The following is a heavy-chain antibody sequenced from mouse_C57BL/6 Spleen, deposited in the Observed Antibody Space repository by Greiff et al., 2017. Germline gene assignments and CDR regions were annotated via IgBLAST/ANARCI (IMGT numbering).Heavy chain of an antibody. CDR2: IDPSDSYT. CDR1: GYTFTSYW. Sequence: QVQLQQPGAELVKPGASVKLSCKASGYTFTSYWMQWVKQRPGQGLEWIGEIDPSDSYTNYNQKFKGKATLTVDTSSSTAYMQLSSLTSEDSAVYYCARRKLGSSYYFDYWGQGTTLTVSS. CDR3: ARRKLGSSYYFDY. J-gene: IGHJ2*01. D-gene: IGHD1-1*01. V-gene: IGHV1-50*01.